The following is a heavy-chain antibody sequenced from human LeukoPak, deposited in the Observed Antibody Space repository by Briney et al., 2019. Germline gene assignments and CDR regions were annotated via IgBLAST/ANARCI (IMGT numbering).Heavy chain of an antibody. CDR2: ISGSGGGT. V-gene: IGHV3-23*01. CDR1: GFTFSSYA. Sequence: GGSLRLSCAASGFTFSSYAMNWVRQAPGKALECVSDISGSGGGTYYADSVKGRFTISRDNSKNTLYLQMNSLRAEDTAVYYCAKNHYDILTGSFKWWGQGILVTVSS. J-gene: IGHJ4*02. CDR3: AKNHYDILTGSFKW. D-gene: IGHD3-9*01.